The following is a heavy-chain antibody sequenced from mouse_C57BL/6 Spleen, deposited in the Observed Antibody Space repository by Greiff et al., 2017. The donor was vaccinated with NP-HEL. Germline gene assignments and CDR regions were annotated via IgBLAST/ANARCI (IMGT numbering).Heavy chain of an antibody. CDR1: GYAFSSYW. CDR3: ARGIYYDYDRVYYYAMDY. J-gene: IGHJ4*01. D-gene: IGHD2-4*01. Sequence: QVQLKESGAELVKPGASVKISCKASGYAFSSYWMNWVKQRPGKGLEWIGQIYPGDGDTNYNGKFKGKATLTADKSSSTAYMQLSSLTSEDSAVYFCARGIYYDYDRVYYYAMDYWGQGTSVTVSS. V-gene: IGHV1-80*01. CDR2: IYPGDGDT.